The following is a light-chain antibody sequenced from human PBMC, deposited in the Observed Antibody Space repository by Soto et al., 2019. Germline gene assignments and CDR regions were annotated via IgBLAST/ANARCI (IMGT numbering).Light chain of an antibody. J-gene: IGKJ1*01. CDR1: QSISSY. V-gene: IGKV1-39*01. CDR3: QQSYSTTQT. CDR2: AAS. Sequence: DIVMTRSPSSLSASVGDRVTITCRASQSISSYLSWYQHKPGKAPKLLIYAASSLQSGVPSRFSGSGSGTDFTLTISSLQNEDFATYYCQQSYSTTQTFGQGTKVDIK.